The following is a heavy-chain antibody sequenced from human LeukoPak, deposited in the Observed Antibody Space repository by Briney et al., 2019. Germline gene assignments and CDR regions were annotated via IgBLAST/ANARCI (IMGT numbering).Heavy chain of an antibody. CDR2: ISGDSRTI. D-gene: IGHD1-26*01. J-gene: IGHJ4*02. V-gene: IGHV3-48*01. CDR1: GFTFSTYS. CDR3: AKSRILNLMGAAVDY. Sequence: GGSLRLSCAASGFTFSTYSMNWVRQAPGKGLEWLSYISGDSRTIDYADSVKGRFTISRDNAKNSLYLQMNSLRPEDTAVNYCAKSRILNLMGAAVDYWGQGTLVTVSS.